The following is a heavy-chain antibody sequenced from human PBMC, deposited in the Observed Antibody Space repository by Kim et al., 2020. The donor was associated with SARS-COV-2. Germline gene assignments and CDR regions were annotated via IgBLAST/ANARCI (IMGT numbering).Heavy chain of an antibody. CDR2: IFYDGKT. J-gene: IGHJ4*02. V-gene: IGHV4-38-2*02. CDR3: AKEGSGQWLLLGYDFES. Sequence: SETLSLTCSVSGYSISSGHYWGWIRQAPGKGLEWIAIIFYDGKTYYNPSLESRATISLKASKNQFSLRLSSMTAADTAVYYCAKEGSGQWLLLGYDFESWGQGTRVTVSA. D-gene: IGHD6-19*01. CDR1: GYSISSGHY.